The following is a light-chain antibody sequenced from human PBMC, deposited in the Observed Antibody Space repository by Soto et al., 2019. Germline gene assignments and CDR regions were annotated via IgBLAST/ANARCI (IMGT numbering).Light chain of an antibody. J-gene: IGLJ1*01. CDR1: SSDVGGYNY. Sequence: QSVLTQPASASGSPGQSITISCTGTSSDVGGYNYVSWYQQHPGKAPKLMIYDVSNRPSGVSNRFSGSKSGNTASLTISGLQAEDEADYYCSSYTSSSTLGFGTGTKVTVL. V-gene: IGLV2-14*01. CDR2: DVS. CDR3: SSYTSSSTLG.